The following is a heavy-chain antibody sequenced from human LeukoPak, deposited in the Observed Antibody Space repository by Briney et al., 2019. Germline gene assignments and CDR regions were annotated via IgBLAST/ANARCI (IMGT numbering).Heavy chain of an antibody. CDR3: ARDLTIFGVVYYYYGVDV. V-gene: IGHV3-33*01. CDR1: GFTFSYYG. J-gene: IGHJ6*02. CDR2: LWSDGSNK. Sequence: PGGSLRLSCAASGFTFSYYGMQWVRQAPGKGLEWVAVLWSDGSNKYYADSVKGRFTFSRDNSKNTLYVEMNNLRVEDTAVYYCARDLTIFGVVYYYYGVDVWGQGTTVTVSS. D-gene: IGHD3-3*01.